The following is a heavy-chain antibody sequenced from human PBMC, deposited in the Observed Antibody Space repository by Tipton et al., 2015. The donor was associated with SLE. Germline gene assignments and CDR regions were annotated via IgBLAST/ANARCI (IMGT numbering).Heavy chain of an antibody. CDR1: GYTFTSYY. V-gene: IGHV1-46*01. J-gene: IGHJ4*02. D-gene: IGHD3-22*01. Sequence: QSGAEVKKPGASVKVSCKASGYTFTSYYMHWVRQAPGQGLEWMGIINPSGGSTSYAQKFQGRVTMTRDTSTSTVYMELSSLRSEDTAVYYCARPSGYYDSSGYYFDYWGQGTLVTVSS. CDR3: ARPSGYYDSSGYYFDY. CDR2: INPSGGST.